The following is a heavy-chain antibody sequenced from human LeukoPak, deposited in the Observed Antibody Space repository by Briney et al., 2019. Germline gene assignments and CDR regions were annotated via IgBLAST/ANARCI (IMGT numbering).Heavy chain of an antibody. CDR3: ARESQDGYDFWSSYSKPYYYYMDV. Sequence: SQTLSLTCAVSGGSISSGGYSWSWIRQPPGKGLEWIGYIYYSGSTNYNPSLKSRVTISVDTSKNQFSLKLSSVTAADTAVYYCARESQDGYDFWSSYSKPYYYYMDVWGKGTTVTVSS. J-gene: IGHJ6*03. D-gene: IGHD3-3*01. CDR2: IYYSGST. CDR1: GGSISSGGYS. V-gene: IGHV4-30-4*07.